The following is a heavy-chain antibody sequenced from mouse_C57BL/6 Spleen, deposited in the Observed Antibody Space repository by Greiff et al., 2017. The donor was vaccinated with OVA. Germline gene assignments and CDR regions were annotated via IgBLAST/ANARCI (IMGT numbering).Heavy chain of an antibody. CDR2: IHPNSGST. CDR1: GYTFTSYW. J-gene: IGHJ3*01. CDR3: ARSDYGSSYWFAY. D-gene: IGHD1-1*01. V-gene: IGHV1-64*01. Sequence: QVQLQQPGAELVKPGASVKLSCKASGYTFTSYWMHWVKQRPGQGLEWIGRIHPNSGSTNYNEKFKSKATLTVDKSSSTAYMQLSSLTSEDSAVYYCARSDYGSSYWFAYWGQGTLVTVSA.